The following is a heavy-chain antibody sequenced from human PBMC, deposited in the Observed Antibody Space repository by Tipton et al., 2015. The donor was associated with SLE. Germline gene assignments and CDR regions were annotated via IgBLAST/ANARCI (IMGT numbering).Heavy chain of an antibody. D-gene: IGHD2-21*01. CDR2: IYSGGTT. Sequence: GSLRLSCATSGFTFDDHGMSWVRQAPGKGLEWVSIIYSGGTTQYLDSVKGRFIISRDKSRNTLYLQMNSLRREDTAVYFCARGAYCGGDCYSNFDYWGQGNMVAVSS. CDR3: ARGAYCGGDCYSNFDY. J-gene: IGHJ4*02. CDR1: GFTFDDHG. V-gene: IGHV3-23*03.